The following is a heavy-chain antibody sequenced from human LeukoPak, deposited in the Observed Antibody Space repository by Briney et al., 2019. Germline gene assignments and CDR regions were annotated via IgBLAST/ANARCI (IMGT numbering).Heavy chain of an antibody. CDR3: ARDYASDY. Sequence: PGGSLRLSCGVSGLEFSGYSMNWVRRAPGKGLEWVSYIRSSSSIIYYAESVKGRFTISRDNAKNSLYLQMSSLRAEDTAVYYCARDYASDYWGQGTLVTVSS. CDR1: GLEFSGYS. CDR2: IRSSSSII. D-gene: IGHD3-10*01. V-gene: IGHV3-48*04. J-gene: IGHJ4*02.